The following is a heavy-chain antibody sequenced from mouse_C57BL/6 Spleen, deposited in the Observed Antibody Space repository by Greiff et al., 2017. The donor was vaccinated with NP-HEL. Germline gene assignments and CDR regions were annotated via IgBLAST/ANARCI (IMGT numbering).Heavy chain of an antibody. CDR3: ARGLVAPLDY. V-gene: IGHV1-82*01. D-gene: IGHD1-1*01. CDR1: GYAFSSSW. J-gene: IGHJ2*03. Sequence: QVQLKESGPELVKPGASVKISCKASGYAFSSSWMNWVKQRPGKGLEWIGRIYPGDGDTNSNGKFKGKATFTADKSSSTAYMQLSRLTSEDSAVYFCARGLVAPLDYGGKGTSLTVSS. CDR2: IYPGDGDT.